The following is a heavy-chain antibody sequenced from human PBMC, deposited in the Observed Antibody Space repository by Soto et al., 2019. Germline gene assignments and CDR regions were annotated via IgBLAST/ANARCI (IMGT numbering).Heavy chain of an antibody. Sequence: SQTLSLTCAISGDSVSSNRASWYGIRQSPSRGLEWLGRTYYRSKWYNDYEVSVKSRITLNPATSKNQFSLPLTSVTPEDPAVYFCARGIADTAMATGDYWGQGTLVTVSS. CDR3: ARGIADTAMATGDY. D-gene: IGHD5-18*01. CDR1: GDSVSSNRAS. CDR2: TYYRSKWYN. J-gene: IGHJ4*02. V-gene: IGHV6-1*01.